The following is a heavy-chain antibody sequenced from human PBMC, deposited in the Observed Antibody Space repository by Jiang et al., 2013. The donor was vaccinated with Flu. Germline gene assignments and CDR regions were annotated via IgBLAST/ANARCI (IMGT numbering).Heavy chain of an antibody. CDR3: AKDGRGLWDSSGYDY. J-gene: IGHJ4*02. V-gene: IGHV3-23*01. D-gene: IGHD3-22*01. CDR1: GFTFSSYA. Sequence: SGFTFSSYAMSWVRQAPGKGLEWVSAISGSGGSTYYADSVKGRFTISRDNSKNTPYLQMNSLRAEDTAVYYCAKDGRGLWDSSGYDYWGQGTLVTVSS. CDR2: ISGSGGST.